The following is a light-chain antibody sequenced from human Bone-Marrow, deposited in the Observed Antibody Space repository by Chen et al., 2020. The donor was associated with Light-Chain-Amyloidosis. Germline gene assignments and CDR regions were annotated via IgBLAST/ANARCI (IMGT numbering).Light chain of an antibody. CDR2: EDN. CDR3: QSYDGSNWV. V-gene: IGLV6-57*02. CDR1: SGSIASNY. Sequence: NFMLTQPHSVSESPGKTVTLSCTGSSGSIASNYVQWYQQRPGSAPTTVIYEDNQRPSGVPDRFSGSSDSSSNSASLTISGLKTEDEADYYCQSYDGSNWVFGGGTKLTVL. J-gene: IGLJ3*02.